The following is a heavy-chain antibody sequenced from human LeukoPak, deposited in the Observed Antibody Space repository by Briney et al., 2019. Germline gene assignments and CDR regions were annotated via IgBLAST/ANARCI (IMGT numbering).Heavy chain of an antibody. CDR2: IYTSGST. J-gene: IGHJ4*02. V-gene: IGHV4-4*07. CDR1: GGSISSYY. CDR3: GGGVAGTGEDYFDY. Sequence: SETLSLTCTVSGGSISSYYWSWIRQPAGKGLEWIGRIYTSGSTNYNPSLKSRVTMSVDTSKNQFSPKVRSVTGAGTAVDYWGGGVAGTGEDYFDYWGQGTLVTVSS. D-gene: IGHD6-19*01.